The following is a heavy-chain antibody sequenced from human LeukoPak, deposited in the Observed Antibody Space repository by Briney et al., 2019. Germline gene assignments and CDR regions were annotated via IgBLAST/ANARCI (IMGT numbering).Heavy chain of an antibody. V-gene: IGHV3-53*01. CDR2: IYSDGRT. J-gene: IGHJ4*02. D-gene: IGHD6-13*01. CDR1: TVXXXY. Sequence: TVXXXYMTWVRQAPGKGLEWVSLIYSDGRTYYSDSVKGRFSISRDNSENTLYLQMNGLRADDTAVYSCAKSFTSSSSDYWGQGTLVTVSS. CDR3: AKSFTSSSSDY.